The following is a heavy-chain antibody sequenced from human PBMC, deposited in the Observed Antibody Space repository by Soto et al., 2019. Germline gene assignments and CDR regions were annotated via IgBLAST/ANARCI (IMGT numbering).Heavy chain of an antibody. CDR3: AKDPDIVVVVATTPEY. CDR2: ISGSGGST. V-gene: IGHV3-23*01. J-gene: IGHJ4*02. Sequence: GGSLRLSCAASGFTFSSYAMSWVRQAPGKGLEWVSAISGSGGSTYYADSVKGRFTISRDNSKNTLYLQMNSLRAEDTAVYYCAKDPDIVVVVATTPEYWGQGTLVTVSS. D-gene: IGHD2-15*01. CDR1: GFTFSSYA.